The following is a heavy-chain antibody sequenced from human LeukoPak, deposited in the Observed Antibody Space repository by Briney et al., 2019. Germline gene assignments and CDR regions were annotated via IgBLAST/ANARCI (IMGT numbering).Heavy chain of an antibody. V-gene: IGHV4-59*01. CDR2: IYYSGST. CDR3: ARELSYDYYVDV. J-gene: IGHJ6*03. Sequence: PSETLSLTCTVSGGSISSYYWSWIRQPPGKGLEWIGYIYYSGSTNYNPSLKSRVTISVDTSKNQFSLKLTSVTAADTAVYYCARELSYDYYVDVWGKGTTVTVSS. CDR1: GGSISSYY.